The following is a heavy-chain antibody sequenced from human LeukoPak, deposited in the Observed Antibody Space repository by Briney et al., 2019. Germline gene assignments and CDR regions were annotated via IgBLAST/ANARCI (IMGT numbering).Heavy chain of an antibody. D-gene: IGHD3-9*01. V-gene: IGHV3-23*01. CDR2: STGSGGNT. Sequence: GGSLRLSCVASGFTFSNYAMSWVRQAPGKGLEWVSASTGSGGNTYYADSVKGRFTISRDNSKNTVFLQVNSLRAEDTAVYYCAKWGDYDVLTGYYVSDYWGQGTLVTVSS. CDR3: AKWGDYDVLTGYYVSDY. CDR1: GFTFSNYA. J-gene: IGHJ4*02.